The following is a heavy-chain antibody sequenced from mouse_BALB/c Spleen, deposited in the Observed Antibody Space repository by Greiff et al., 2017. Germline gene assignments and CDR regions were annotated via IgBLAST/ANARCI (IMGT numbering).Heavy chain of an antibody. CDR2: IWGGGST. V-gene: IGHV2-6-5*01. J-gene: IGHJ2*01. CDR3: AKQGAYYGNYVHYFDY. D-gene: IGHD2-10*01. Sequence: VHLVESGPGLVAPSQSLSITCTVSGFSLTDYGVSWIRQPPGKGLEWLGVIWGGGSTYYNSALKSRLSISKDNSKSQVFLKMNSLQTDDTAMYYCAKQGAYYGNYVHYFDYWGQGTTLTVSS. CDR1: GFSLTDYG.